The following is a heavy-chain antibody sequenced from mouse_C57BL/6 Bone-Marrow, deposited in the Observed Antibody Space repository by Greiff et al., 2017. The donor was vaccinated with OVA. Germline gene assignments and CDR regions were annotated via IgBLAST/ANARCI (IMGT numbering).Heavy chain of an antibody. CDR2: IDPSDSYT. D-gene: IGHD2-4*01. CDR3: ARWRGLDDYEAWFAY. CDR1: GYTFTSYW. V-gene: IGHV1-69*01. Sequence: VKLQQPGAELVMPGASVKLSCKASGYTFTSYWMHWVKQRPGQGLEWIGEIDPSDSYTNYNQKFKGKSTLTVDKSSSTAYMQLSSLTSEDSAVYYCARWRGLDDYEAWFAYWGQGTLVTVSA. J-gene: IGHJ3*01.